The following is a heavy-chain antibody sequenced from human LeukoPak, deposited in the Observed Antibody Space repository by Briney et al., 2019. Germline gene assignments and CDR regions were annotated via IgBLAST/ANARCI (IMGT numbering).Heavy chain of an antibody. V-gene: IGHV3-74*01. CDR2: LNNDGSGT. J-gene: IGHJ4*02. Sequence: GGSLRLSRAASGFIFNNFWMHWVRQAPGKGLVWVSRLNNDGSGTGYGDSVKGRFTTSRDNAKNTLYSQMNSLRVEDTAVYYCARGRQGGFFDYWGQGVLVTVSS. D-gene: IGHD3-16*01. CDR3: ARGRQGGFFDY. CDR1: GFIFNNFW.